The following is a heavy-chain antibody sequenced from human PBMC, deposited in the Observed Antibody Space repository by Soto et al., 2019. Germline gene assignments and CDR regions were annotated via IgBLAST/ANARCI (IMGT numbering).Heavy chain of an antibody. J-gene: IGHJ4*02. Sequence: QVQLQESGPGLVKPSETLSLTCTVSGGSISSYYWSWIRQPPGKGLEWIGYIYDSGSTNYNPSLNSRVTISVDTSKNQFSLRLTSVTAADTAMYYCAAPPRYWGRGTLVTVSS. CDR2: IYDSGST. D-gene: IGHD6-6*01. CDR3: AAPPRY. V-gene: IGHV4-59*01. CDR1: GGSISSYY.